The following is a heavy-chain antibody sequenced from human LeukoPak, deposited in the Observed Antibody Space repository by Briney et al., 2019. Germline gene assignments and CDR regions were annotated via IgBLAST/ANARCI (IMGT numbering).Heavy chain of an antibody. Sequence: PSETLSLTCGVYGGSFSGYYWNWIRQPPGMGLEWIGEINHRGGTGYNPSLKSRVTMSVDTSKNVFSLKLTSVTAADTAVYYCARAMITFGGVIVIPFDPWGQGTLVTVSS. D-gene: IGHD3-16*02. CDR1: GGSFSGYY. V-gene: IGHV4-34*01. J-gene: IGHJ5*02. CDR2: INHRGGT. CDR3: ARAMITFGGVIVIPFDP.